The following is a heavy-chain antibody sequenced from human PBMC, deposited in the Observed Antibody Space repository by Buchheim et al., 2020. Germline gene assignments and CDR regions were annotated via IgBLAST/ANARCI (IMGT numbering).Heavy chain of an antibody. D-gene: IGHD3-3*01. CDR3: AGTGFWSGYYYSDY. Sequence: QVQLQESGPGLVKPSGTLSLTCAVSGGSISSYYWSWVRQPPGKGLEWIGHIYYSGGTNYYPSPKSRVTISVDTSKNQFFQLLSSVTSADTAVYYCAGTGFWSGYYYSDYWGRGTL. CDR2: IYYSGGT. J-gene: IGHJ4*02. V-gene: IGHV4-59*01. CDR1: GGSISSYY.